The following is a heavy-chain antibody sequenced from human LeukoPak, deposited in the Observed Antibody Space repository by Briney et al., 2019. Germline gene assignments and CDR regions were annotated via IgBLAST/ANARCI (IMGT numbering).Heavy chain of an antibody. CDR2: ITSYNGNT. V-gene: IGHV1-18*01. Sequence: ASVKVSCKASGYTFSSYGISWVRQAPGQGLEWMGWITSYNGNTKYAQQLQGRITMTTDTSTGTAYMELRSLRSDDTAVYYCARAGAAAGTPFDYWGQGTLVTVSS. CDR1: GYTFSSYG. J-gene: IGHJ4*02. D-gene: IGHD6-13*01. CDR3: ARAGAAAGTPFDY.